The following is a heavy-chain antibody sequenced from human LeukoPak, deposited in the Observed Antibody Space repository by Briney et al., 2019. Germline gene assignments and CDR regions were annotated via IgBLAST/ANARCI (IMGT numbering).Heavy chain of an antibody. D-gene: IGHD6-13*01. CDR3: ARGKSGSSWTRWFDP. CDR2: INHSGST. V-gene: IGHV4-34*01. Sequence: SETLSLTCAVYGGSSSGYYWSWIRQPPGKGLEWIGEINHSGSTNYNPSLKSRVTISVDTSKNQFSLKLSSVTAADTAVYYCARGKSGSSWTRWFDPWGQGTLVTVSS. CDR1: GGSSSGYY. J-gene: IGHJ5*02.